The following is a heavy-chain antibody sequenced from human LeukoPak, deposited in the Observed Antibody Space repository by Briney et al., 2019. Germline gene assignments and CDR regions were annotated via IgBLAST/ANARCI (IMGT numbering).Heavy chain of an antibody. CDR3: ARMVWNYVVFDY. V-gene: IGHV3-21*01. CDR1: GFTFSDYS. Sequence: GGSLRLSCEASGFTFSDYSMNWVRQAPGKGLEWVSAISGSSSYIHYADSVKGRFTISRDNAKNSLYLQMNSLRAEDTAVYYCARMVWNYVVFDYWGQGTLVTVSS. D-gene: IGHD1-7*01. J-gene: IGHJ4*02. CDR2: ISGSSSYI.